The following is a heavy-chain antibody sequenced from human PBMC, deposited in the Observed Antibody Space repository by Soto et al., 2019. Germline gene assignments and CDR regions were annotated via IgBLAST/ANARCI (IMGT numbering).Heavy chain of an antibody. Sequence: EVQLLESGGGLVQPGGSLRLSCAASGFTFRNYAMSWVRQAPGKGLEWVSTISGSGGSTFYADSVKGRFTISRDNSRNTLYLQMNSLRAEDTAIYFCARGVDILTGPVFDSWGQGTLVTVSS. CDR3: ARGVDILTGPVFDS. CDR1: GFTFRNYA. D-gene: IGHD3-9*01. J-gene: IGHJ4*02. CDR2: ISGSGGST. V-gene: IGHV3-23*01.